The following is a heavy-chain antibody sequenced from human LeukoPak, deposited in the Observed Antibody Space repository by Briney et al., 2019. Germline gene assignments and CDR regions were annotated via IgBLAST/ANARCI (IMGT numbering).Heavy chain of an antibody. D-gene: IGHD2-2*01. J-gene: IGHJ3*02. CDR2: ISSSSSYI. Sequence: GRSLRLSCAASGFTFSSYGMHWVRQAPGKGLEWVSSISSSSSYIYYADSVKGRFTISRDNAKNSLYLQMNSLRAEDTAVYYCARLNCSSTSCYLGAFDIWGQGTMVTVSS. CDR3: ARLNCSSTSCYLGAFDI. CDR1: GFTFSSYG. V-gene: IGHV3-21*01.